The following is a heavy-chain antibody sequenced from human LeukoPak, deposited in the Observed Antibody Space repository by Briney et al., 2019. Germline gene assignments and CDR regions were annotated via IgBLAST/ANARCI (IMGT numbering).Heavy chain of an antibody. D-gene: IGHD5-12*01. CDR2: INHSGST. J-gene: IGHJ4*02. Sequence: KTSETLSLTCAVYGGSFSGYYWSWIRQPPGKGLEWIGEINHSGSTNYNPSLKSRVTISVDTSKNQFSLKLSSVTAADTAVYYCARGLLVDIVATTGTKKFAYWGQGTLVTVSS. V-gene: IGHV4-34*01. CDR3: ARGLLVDIVATTGTKKFAY. CDR1: GGSFSGYY.